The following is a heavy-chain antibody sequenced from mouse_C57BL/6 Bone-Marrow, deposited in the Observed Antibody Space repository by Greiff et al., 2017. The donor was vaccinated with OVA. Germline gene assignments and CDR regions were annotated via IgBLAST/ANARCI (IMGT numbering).Heavy chain of an antibody. CDR1: GYTFTSYW. CDR2: IHPNSGST. J-gene: IGHJ3*01. D-gene: IGHD2-4*01. V-gene: IGHV1-64*01. CDR3: ASLYYDYPWFAY. Sequence: QVQLKESGAELVKPGASVKLSCKASGYTFTSYWMHWVKQRPGQGLEWIGMIHPNSGSTNYNEKFKSKATLTVDKSSSTAYMQLSSLTSEDSAVYYCASLYYDYPWFAYWGQGTLVTVSA.